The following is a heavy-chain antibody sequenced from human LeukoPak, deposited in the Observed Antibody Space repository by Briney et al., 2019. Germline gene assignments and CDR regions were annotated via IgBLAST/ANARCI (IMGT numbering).Heavy chain of an antibody. J-gene: IGHJ4*02. D-gene: IGHD6-19*01. Sequence: GRSLRLSCAASGFTFSSYGMHWVRQAPGKGLEWVAVIWYDGSNKYYADSVKGRLTISRDNSKNTLYLQMNSLRAEDTAVYYCARSPDGVSAVAGHFDYWGQGTLVTVSS. V-gene: IGHV3-33*01. CDR1: GFTFSSYG. CDR2: IWYDGSNK. CDR3: ARSPDGVSAVAGHFDY.